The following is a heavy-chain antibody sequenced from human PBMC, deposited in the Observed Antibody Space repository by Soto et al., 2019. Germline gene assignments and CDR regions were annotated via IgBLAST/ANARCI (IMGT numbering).Heavy chain of an antibody. D-gene: IGHD6-19*01. CDR1: GYTFTSYA. J-gene: IGHJ4*02. Sequence: ASVKVSCKASGYTFTSYAMHWVRQAPGQRPEWMGWINAGNGNTKYSQKFQDGVTISKDTSANTAYMELSSLRSEDTAVYFCARVRIAVAGFDYWGQGTQVTVSS. V-gene: IGHV1-3*01. CDR2: INAGNGNT. CDR3: ARVRIAVAGFDY.